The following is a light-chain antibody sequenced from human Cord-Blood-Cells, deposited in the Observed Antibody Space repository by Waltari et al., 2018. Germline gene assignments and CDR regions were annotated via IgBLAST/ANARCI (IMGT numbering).Light chain of an antibody. CDR3: NSRDSSGNHLV. J-gene: IGLJ2*01. V-gene: IGLV3-19*01. CDR1: SLRSYY. CDR2: GKN. Sequence: SSELTQDPAVSVALGQTVRITCQGDSLRSYYASWYQQKPGQAPVIVIYGKNNRPSGIPERFSGSSSGNTASLTITGAQAEDEADYNCNSRDSSGNHLVFGGGTKLTVL.